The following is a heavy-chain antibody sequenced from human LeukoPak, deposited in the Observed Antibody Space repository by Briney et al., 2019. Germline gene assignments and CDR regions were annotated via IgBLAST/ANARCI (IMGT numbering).Heavy chain of an antibody. Sequence: GASVKVSCKASGYTFTGYYMHWVRQAPGQGLEWMGWINPNSGGTNYAQKFQGRVTMTRDTSISTAYMELSRLRSDDTAVYYCARDPINDYGDYGFDYWGQGTLVTVSS. V-gene: IGHV1-2*02. CDR2: INPNSGGT. J-gene: IGHJ4*02. CDR1: GYTFTGYY. D-gene: IGHD4-17*01. CDR3: ARDPINDYGDYGFDY.